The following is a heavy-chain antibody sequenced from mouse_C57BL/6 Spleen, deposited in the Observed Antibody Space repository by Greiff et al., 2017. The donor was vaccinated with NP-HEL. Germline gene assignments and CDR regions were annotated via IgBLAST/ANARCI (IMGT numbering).Heavy chain of an antibody. CDR1: GYAFSSSW. CDR3: AREDEPPFDY. Sequence: QVQLKESGPELVKPGASVKISCKASGYAFSSSWMNWVKQRPGKGLEWIGRIYPGDGDTNYNGKFKGKATLTADKSSSTAYMQLSSLTSEDSAVYFCAREDEPPFDYWGQGTTLTVSS. J-gene: IGHJ2*01. CDR2: IYPGDGDT. V-gene: IGHV1-82*01.